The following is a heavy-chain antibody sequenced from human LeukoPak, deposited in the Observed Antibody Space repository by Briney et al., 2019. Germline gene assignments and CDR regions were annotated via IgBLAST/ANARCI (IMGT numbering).Heavy chain of an antibody. J-gene: IGHJ4*02. CDR3: ARLASGSYGPLTPFDY. D-gene: IGHD1-26*01. V-gene: IGHV4-30-4*01. Sequence: SQTLSLTCTVSGGSISSGGYYWSWIRQPPGKGLEWSGYIYYSGSTYYNPPLKSRVTISVDTSKNQFSLKLSSVTAADTAVYYSARLASGSYGPLTPFDYWGQGTLVTVSS. CDR2: IYYSGST. CDR1: GGSISSGGYY.